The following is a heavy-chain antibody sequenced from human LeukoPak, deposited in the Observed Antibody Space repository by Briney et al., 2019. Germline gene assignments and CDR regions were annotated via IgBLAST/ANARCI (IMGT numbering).Heavy chain of an antibody. D-gene: IGHD6-13*01. J-gene: IGHJ6*02. CDR1: GGSISTHY. CDR3: GRGAGRYYFYGIYG. Sequence: SETLSLTCTVSGGSISTHYWSWIRQPPGKKLEWIGPVYNSGSPNYNPSPKSRVTISMNKHTKQSSLQVRTVTAADTAVYYCGRGAGRYYFYGIYGWGQGTTVTVSS. V-gene: IGHV4-59*11. CDR2: VYNSGSP.